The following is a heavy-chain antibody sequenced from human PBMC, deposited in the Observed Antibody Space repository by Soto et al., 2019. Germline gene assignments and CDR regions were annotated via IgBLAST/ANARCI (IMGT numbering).Heavy chain of an antibody. CDR1: CVSFIGPN. V-gene: IGHV4-34*01. D-gene: IGHD3-10*01. CDR3: ARGWGFGLET. Sequence: ETLSRXCAFDCVSFIGPNLSCVLQPPGKGLEWIGEINHSGSTKYNPYLKSRVTISIYMSKNQYSLKVSSVTAADTAVYYCARGWGFGLETWGQRILV. J-gene: IGHJ5*02. CDR2: INHSGST.